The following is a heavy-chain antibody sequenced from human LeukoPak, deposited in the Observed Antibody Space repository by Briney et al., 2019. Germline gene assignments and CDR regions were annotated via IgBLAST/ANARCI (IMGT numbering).Heavy chain of an antibody. CDR3: ASTLRFLPYRRFDY. J-gene: IGHJ4*02. D-gene: IGHD3-3*01. V-gene: IGHV4-39*01. CDR1: GGSIISSNYY. Sequence: SETLSLTCSVSGGSIISSNYYWGWIRQPPGKGLEWIGSIYQSGSGSSYYNPSLRSRVTISGDTSKNQFFLRLSSVTAADTAVYYCASTLRFLPYRRFDYWGQGTLITVPS. CDR2: IYQSGSGSS.